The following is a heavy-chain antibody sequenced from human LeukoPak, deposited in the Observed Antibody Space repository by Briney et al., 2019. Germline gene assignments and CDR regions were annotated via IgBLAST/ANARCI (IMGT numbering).Heavy chain of an antibody. CDR3: ARVDSGSLDY. CDR2: IYHSGST. V-gene: IGHV4-4*02. J-gene: IGHJ4*01. CDR1: GGSISSSNW. D-gene: IGHD3-10*01. Sequence: SGTLSLTCAVSGGSISSSNWWSWVRQPPGKGLEWIGEIYHSGSTNYNPSLKSRVTMSVDTSKNQFSLKLSSVTAADTAVYYCARVDSGSLDYWDHGTLVIVSS.